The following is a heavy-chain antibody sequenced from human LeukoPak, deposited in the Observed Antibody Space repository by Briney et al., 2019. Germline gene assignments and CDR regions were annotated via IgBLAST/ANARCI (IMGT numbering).Heavy chain of an antibody. D-gene: IGHD1-26*01. J-gene: IGHJ3*02. V-gene: IGHV3-30*04. CDR3: AKEKGATNAFDI. CDR1: GFTFSSYA. Sequence: GGSLRLSCAASGFTFSSYAMHWVRQAPGKGLEWVAVISYDGSNKYYADSVKGRFTISRDNSKNTLYLQMNSLRAEDTAVYYCAKEKGATNAFDIWGQGTMVTVSS. CDR2: ISYDGSNK.